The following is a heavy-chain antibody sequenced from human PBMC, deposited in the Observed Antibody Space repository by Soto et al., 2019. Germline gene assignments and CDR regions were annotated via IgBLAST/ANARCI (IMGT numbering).Heavy chain of an antibody. J-gene: IGHJ3*02. D-gene: IGHD3-22*01. Sequence: QVQLVQSGAEVKKPGSSVKVSCKASGGTFSSYTISWVRQAPGQGLEWMGRIIPILGIANYAQKFQGRVTIAEDKSTSTAYMELSSLRSEDTAVYYCGRGIYYYDSNAFDIWGQGTMVTVSS. CDR1: GGTFSSYT. V-gene: IGHV1-69*02. CDR2: IIPILGIA. CDR3: GRGIYYYDSNAFDI.